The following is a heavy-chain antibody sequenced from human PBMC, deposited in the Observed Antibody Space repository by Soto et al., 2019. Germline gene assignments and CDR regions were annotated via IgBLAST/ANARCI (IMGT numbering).Heavy chain of an antibody. CDR3: ARDRTLWFGEASYYYYGMDV. CDR2: IYPGDSDT. D-gene: IGHD3-10*01. Sequence: GESLKISCKGSGYSFTSYWIGWVRQMPGKGLEWMGIIYPGDSDTRYSPTFQGQVTISADKSISTAYLQWSSLKVSDTVMYYCARDRTLWFGEASYYYYGMDVWGQGTTVTVSS. CDR1: GYSFTSYW. V-gene: IGHV5-51*01. J-gene: IGHJ6*02.